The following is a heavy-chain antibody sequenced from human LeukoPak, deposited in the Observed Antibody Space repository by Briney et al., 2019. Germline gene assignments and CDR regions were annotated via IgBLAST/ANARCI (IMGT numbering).Heavy chain of an antibody. CDR2: IGTSGSYI. V-gene: IGHV3-21*01. J-gene: IGHJ4*02. CDR1: GFTFSSYG. CDR3: AKGGYYGSGELDY. Sequence: PGGSLRLSCVGSGFTFSSYGMNWVRQAPGKGLEWVSSIGTSGSYIYYTDSVKGRFTISRDNAKNSLYLQMNSLRPEDTAVYYCAKGGYYGSGELDYWGQGTLVTVSS. D-gene: IGHD3-10*01.